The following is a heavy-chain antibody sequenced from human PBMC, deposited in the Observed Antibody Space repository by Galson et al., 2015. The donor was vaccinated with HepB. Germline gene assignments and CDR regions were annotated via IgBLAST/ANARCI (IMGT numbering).Heavy chain of an antibody. D-gene: IGHD5-24*01. CDR3: ARRRDGHNYFDY. V-gene: IGHV1-18*01. CDR2: ISAYIGNT. Sequence: SVKVSCKASGYTFTNYGISWVRQAPGQGLEWMGWISAYIGNTNYAQKLQGRVTMTTDTSTSTAYMELRSLRSDDTAVYYCARRRDGHNYFDYWGQGTLVTVSS. J-gene: IGHJ4*02. CDR1: GYTFTNYG.